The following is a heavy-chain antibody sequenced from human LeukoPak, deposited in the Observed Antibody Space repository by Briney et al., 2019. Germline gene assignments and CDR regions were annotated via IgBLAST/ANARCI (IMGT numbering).Heavy chain of an antibody. D-gene: IGHD2-15*01. Sequence: GGSLRLSCAASGFIFNTYAMSWVRRAPGKGLEGVSALSRDGGSTWYADSVEGRFTISRDNSKNTLYLLLNSVRAEDTATYYCAKDHSSCRGASCLLHQDWGQGTLVTVSS. J-gene: IGHJ4*02. CDR2: LSRDGGST. V-gene: IGHV3-23*01. CDR3: AKDHSSCRGASCLLHQD. CDR1: GFIFNTYA.